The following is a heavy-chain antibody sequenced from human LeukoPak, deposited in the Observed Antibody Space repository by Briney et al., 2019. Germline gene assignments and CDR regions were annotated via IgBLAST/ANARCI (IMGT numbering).Heavy chain of an antibody. J-gene: IGHJ4*02. V-gene: IGHV4-59*08. CDR2: IYYSGSA. D-gene: IGHD3-3*01. Sequence: PSETLSLTCTVSGGSNSSYYWSWIRQPPGKGLEWIGYIYYSGSAIYSPSLKSRVTISVDTSKNQFSLRLSSVTAADTAVYYCARGPEWYYFDYWGQGTLVTVSS. CDR3: ARGPEWYYFDY. CDR1: GGSNSSYY.